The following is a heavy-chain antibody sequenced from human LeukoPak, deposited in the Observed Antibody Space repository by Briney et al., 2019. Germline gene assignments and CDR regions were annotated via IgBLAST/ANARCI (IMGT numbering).Heavy chain of an antibody. V-gene: IGHV4-61*02. J-gene: IGHJ4*02. CDR2: IYTSGST. CDR1: GGSISSGSYY. Sequence: PSQTLSLTCTVSGGSISSGSYYWRWLRQPAGKGLEWIARIYTSGSTNYKPSLESRVTISVDTSKNQFSLKLSSVTAADTAVYYCAREVYGIDYWGQGAQVTGSS. CDR3: AREVYGIDY. D-gene: IGHD1-14*01.